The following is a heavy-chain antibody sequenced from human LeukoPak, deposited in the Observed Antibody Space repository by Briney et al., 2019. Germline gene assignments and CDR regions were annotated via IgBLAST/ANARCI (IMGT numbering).Heavy chain of an antibody. D-gene: IGHD4-23*01. CDR3: ATDDYGGLDY. Sequence: GGSLRLSCAASGFTFSSYRMNWVRQAPGKGLEWVSSISSSSLYIYYADSVKGRFTISRDNAKNSLYLQLNSLRAEDTAVYYCATDDYGGLDYWGQGTLVTVSS. CDR2: ISSSSLYI. CDR1: GFTFSSYR. J-gene: IGHJ4*02. V-gene: IGHV3-21*01.